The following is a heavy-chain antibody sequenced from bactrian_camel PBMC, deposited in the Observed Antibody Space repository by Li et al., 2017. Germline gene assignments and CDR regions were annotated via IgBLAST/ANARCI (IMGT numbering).Heavy chain of an antibody. D-gene: IGHD1*01. CDR1: GFTFSSYS. Sequence: HVQLVESGGGLVQPGGSLRLSCAASGFTFSSYSMIWVRQAPGKGLEWVSSIYSDGSVTYYSEAMKGRFTISKDNAKNTLYLQMNSLKTEDTAVYYCATDWRPSESRWEGSNYWGQGTQVTVS. V-gene: IGHV3S6*01. CDR2: IYSDGSVT. CDR3: ATDWRPSESRWEGSNY. J-gene: IGHJ4*01.